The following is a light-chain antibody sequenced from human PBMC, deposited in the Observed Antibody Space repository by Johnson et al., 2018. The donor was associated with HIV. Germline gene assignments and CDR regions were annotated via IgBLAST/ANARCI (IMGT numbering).Light chain of an antibody. Sequence: QLVLTQPPSVSAAPGQKVTISCSGSSSNIGNNYVSWYQQLPGTAPKLLIFENNKRPSGMPDRFSGSKSGTSATLGITGLQTGDEADYYCGTWDSSLSAYVFGTGTKVTFL. CDR3: GTWDSSLSAYV. CDR1: SSNIGNNY. CDR2: ENN. J-gene: IGLJ1*01. V-gene: IGLV1-51*02.